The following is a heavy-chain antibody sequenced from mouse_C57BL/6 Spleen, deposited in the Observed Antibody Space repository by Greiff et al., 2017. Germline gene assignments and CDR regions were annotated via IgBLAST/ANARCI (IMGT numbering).Heavy chain of an antibody. CDR1: GYTFTSYW. D-gene: IGHD2-1*01. CDR2: IDPSDSYT. J-gene: IGHJ2*01. V-gene: IGHV1-50*01. Sequence: QVQLQQPGAELVKPGASVKLSCKASGYTFTSYWMQWVKQRPGQGLEWIGEIDPSDSYTNSNQKFKGKATLTVDTSSSTAYMQLSSLTSEDSAVYYCATKSYGNYLYFDYWGQGTTLTVSS. CDR3: ATKSYGNYLYFDY.